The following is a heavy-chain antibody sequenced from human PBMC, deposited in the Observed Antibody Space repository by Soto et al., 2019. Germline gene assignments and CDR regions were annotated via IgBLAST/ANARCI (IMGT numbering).Heavy chain of an antibody. Sequence: SETLSLTCTVSGGSISTYWWSWIRQPPRKGLEWIGYIYYSGSTNYNPALKSRVTISVDTSKNQFSLKLTSVTAADTAVYYCARSRGSTRSFDYWGQGTLVTVSS. V-gene: IGHV4-59*01. D-gene: IGHD2-15*01. CDR2: IYYSGST. CDR3: ARSRGSTRSFDY. CDR1: GGSISTYW. J-gene: IGHJ4*02.